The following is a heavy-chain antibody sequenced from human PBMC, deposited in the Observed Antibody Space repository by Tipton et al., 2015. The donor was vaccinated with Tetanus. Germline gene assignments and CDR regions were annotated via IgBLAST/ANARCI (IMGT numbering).Heavy chain of an antibody. J-gene: IGHJ6*02. CDR3: ARDMWAAAGSCCYYGMDV. CDR2: IYYSGST. D-gene: IGHD6-13*01. V-gene: IGHV4-59*01. Sequence: TLSLTCTVSGGSISSYYWSWIRQPPGKGLEWIGYIYYSGSTNYNPSLKSRVTISVDTSKNQFSLKLSSVTAADTAVYYCARDMWAAAGSCCYYGMDVWGQGTTVTVSS. CDR1: GGSISSYY.